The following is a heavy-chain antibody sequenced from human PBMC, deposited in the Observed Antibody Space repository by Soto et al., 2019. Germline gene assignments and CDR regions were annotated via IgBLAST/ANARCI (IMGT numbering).Heavy chain of an antibody. CDR3: AKLESRFFYDSNGYYPFDY. CDR2: LSGSGVST. J-gene: IGHJ4*02. Sequence: EVQLLESGGGLVQPGGSLRLSCAASGFTFSNYAMPWVRQAPGKGLEWVSALSGSGVSTYYADSVMGRFTISRDNSKNTVYMQMSSLRAEDTAVYYCAKLESRFFYDSNGYYPFDYWGQGTLVTVSS. V-gene: IGHV3-23*01. CDR1: GFTFSNYA. D-gene: IGHD3-22*01.